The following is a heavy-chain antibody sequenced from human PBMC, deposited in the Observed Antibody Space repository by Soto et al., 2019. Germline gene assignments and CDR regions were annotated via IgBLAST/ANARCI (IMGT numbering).Heavy chain of an antibody. CDR3: ARVDSSGYYYCLGAFDI. CDR1: GGTFSSYA. V-gene: IGHV1-69*01. D-gene: IGHD3-22*01. J-gene: IGHJ3*02. CDR2: IIPSFGTA. Sequence: QVQLVQSVAEVKKPGSSVKVSCKASGGTFSSYAISWVPQAPGQGLEWMGGIIPSFGTANYAQKFQGRVTITADESTSTAYMELSSLRSEDTAVYYCARVDSSGYYYCLGAFDIWGQGTMVTVSS.